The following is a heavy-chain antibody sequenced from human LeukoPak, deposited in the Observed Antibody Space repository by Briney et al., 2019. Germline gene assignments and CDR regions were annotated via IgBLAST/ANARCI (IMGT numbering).Heavy chain of an antibody. Sequence: SETLSLTCTVSGGSISSYYWSWIRQPAGKGLEWIGRIYTSGSTNYNPSLKSRVTMSVDTSKSQFSLKLSSVTAADTAVYYCARYYQAVSKASGNWFDPWGQGTLVTVSS. V-gene: IGHV4-4*07. CDR2: IYTSGST. J-gene: IGHJ5*02. CDR1: GGSISSYY. CDR3: ARYYQAVSKASGNWFDP. D-gene: IGHD2-2*01.